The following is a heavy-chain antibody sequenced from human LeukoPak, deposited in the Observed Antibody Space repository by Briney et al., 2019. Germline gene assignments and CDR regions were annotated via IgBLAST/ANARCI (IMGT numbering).Heavy chain of an antibody. CDR3: ARVMWSDNGRGNNWFDP. Sequence: PGESLRLSCTASGFTASGFTFSSFSMSWVRQAPGKGLEWVSYISSSSSNIYYADSVKGRFTISRDNAGNSLYLEMNSLRAEDTAVYYCARVMWSDNGRGNNWFDPWGQGTLVTVSS. CDR2: ISSSSSNI. D-gene: IGHD2-21*01. V-gene: IGHV3-48*01. J-gene: IGHJ5*02. CDR1: GFTFSSFS.